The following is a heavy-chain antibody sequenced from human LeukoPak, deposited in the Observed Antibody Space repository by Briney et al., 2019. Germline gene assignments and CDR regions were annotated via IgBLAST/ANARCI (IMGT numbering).Heavy chain of an antibody. J-gene: IGHJ4*02. CDR2: IYYNGST. V-gene: IGHV4-39*01. D-gene: IGHD2-2*01. Sequence: PSETLSLTCTVSGGSISSSSYYWGWIRQPPGKGLEWIGSIYYNGSTYYNPSLKSRVTISVDTSKNQFSLKLSSVTAADTAVYYCARRGIEVAGFDYWGQGTLVTVSS. CDR3: ARRGIEVAGFDY. CDR1: GGSISSSSYY.